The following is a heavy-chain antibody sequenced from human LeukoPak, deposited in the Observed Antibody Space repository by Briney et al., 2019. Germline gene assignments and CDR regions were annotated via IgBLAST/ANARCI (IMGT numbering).Heavy chain of an antibody. J-gene: IGHJ6*03. CDR2: IHYSGST. V-gene: IGHV4-59*01. Sequence: SETLSLTCAVYGGSFSGYYWSWIRQPPGKGLEWIGYIHYSGSTNYNPSLRSRVTISADRSKNQFSLKLSPVTAADTAVYFCARDQGYMDVWGKGTTVTVSS. CDR3: ARDQGYMDV. CDR1: GGSFSGYY.